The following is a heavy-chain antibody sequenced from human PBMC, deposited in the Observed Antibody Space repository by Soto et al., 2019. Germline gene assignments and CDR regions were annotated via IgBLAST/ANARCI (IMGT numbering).Heavy chain of an antibody. CDR1: GGTFSSYA. CDR2: IIPIFGTA. CDR3: ARAIPNYDILTGYSSGGWFDP. D-gene: IGHD3-9*01. V-gene: IGHV1-69*13. J-gene: IGHJ5*02. Sequence: SVTVSCQASGGTFSSYAISWVRQAPGQGLEWMGGIIPIFGTANYAQKFQGRVTITADESTSTAYMELSSLRSEDTAVYYCARAIPNYDILTGYSSGGWFDPWGQGTLVTVSS.